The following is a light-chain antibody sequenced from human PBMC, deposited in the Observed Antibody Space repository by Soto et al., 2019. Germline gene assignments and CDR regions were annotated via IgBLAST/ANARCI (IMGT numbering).Light chain of an antibody. CDR2: GAS. V-gene: IGKV3-15*01. CDR1: QSVSSC. J-gene: IGKJ1*01. Sequence: EIVLTQSPATLSLSPGERATLSCRASQSVSSCLAWYQQKPGQAPRLLIYGASTRATDIPHSFNGSGSGTEFTLTISSLQSEDIAVYYCQQYNKWPQTFGQGTKVDI. CDR3: QQYNKWPQT.